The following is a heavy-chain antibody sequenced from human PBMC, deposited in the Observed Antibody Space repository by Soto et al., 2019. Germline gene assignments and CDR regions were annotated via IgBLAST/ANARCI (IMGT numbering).Heavy chain of an antibody. D-gene: IGHD2-8*01. Sequence: GESLKISCKVSGYSFSTSWMGWVRQLPGKGLEWMGIIYPGDSDSRYGPAFEGHVTFSVDKSISTAYLEWSSLKASDTAIYYCARLSRRVAQESNYFDPWGQGTLVTVSS. CDR2: IYPGDSDS. CDR1: GYSFSTSW. V-gene: IGHV5-51*01. J-gene: IGHJ5*02. CDR3: ARLSRRVAQESNYFDP.